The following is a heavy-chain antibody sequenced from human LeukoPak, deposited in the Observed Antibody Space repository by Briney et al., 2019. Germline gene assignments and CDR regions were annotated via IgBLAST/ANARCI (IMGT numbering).Heavy chain of an antibody. CDR2: ISWNSGSI. V-gene: IGHV3-9*01. CDR3: ANVVGQWLLIGAFDI. CDR1: GLTFDYYA. Sequence: GGSLRLSCAASGLTFDYYAMHWVRQAPGKGLEWVSGISWNSGSIGYADFVKGRFTISRDNAKNSLYLQMNSLRAEDTALYYCANVVGQWLLIGAFDIWGQGTMVTVSS. D-gene: IGHD6-19*01. J-gene: IGHJ3*02.